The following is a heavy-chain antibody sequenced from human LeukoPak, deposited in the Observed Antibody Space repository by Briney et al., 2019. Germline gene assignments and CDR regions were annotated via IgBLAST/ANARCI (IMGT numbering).Heavy chain of an antibody. CDR1: GFSFRSCA. J-gene: IGHJ4*02. V-gene: IGHV3-30*02. D-gene: IGHD1-14*01. Sequence: GGSLRLSCVASGFSFRSCAMHWVRPAPGRGLEGVALIKPDANIKHYADSVKGRFTISRDNSKNTLYLQMNSLRAEDTAVYYCAKDRGTGWSFDYWGQGALVTDSS. CDR3: AKDRGTGWSFDY. CDR2: IKPDANIK.